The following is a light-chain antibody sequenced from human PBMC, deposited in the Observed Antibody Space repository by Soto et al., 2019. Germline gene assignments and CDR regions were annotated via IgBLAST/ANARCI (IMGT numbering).Light chain of an antibody. CDR3: QSYDSTLKGCV. V-gene: IGLV1-40*01. J-gene: IGLJ1*01. Sequence: QSELTQPPSVSGAPGQRVTISCTGGSSNIGADYEVHWYQQLPGTAPKLLIYGNTNRPSGVPDRFSGSKSGSSASLAITGLQDEDEAEYYCQSYDSTLKGCVFGTGTKLTVL. CDR2: GNT. CDR1: SSNIGADYE.